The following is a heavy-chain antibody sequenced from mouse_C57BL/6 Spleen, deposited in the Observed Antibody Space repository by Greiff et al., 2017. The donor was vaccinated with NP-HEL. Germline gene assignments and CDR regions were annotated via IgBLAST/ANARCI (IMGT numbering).Heavy chain of an antibody. V-gene: IGHV7-3*01. Sequence: EVHLVESGGGLVQPGGSLSLSCAASGFTFTDYYMSWVRQPPGKALEWLGFIRNKANGYTTAYSASVQGRFTISRDNSHSILYLQMNALRAEDSATYYCARYIEGLLYYFDYWGQGTTLTVSS. J-gene: IGHJ2*01. D-gene: IGHD1-1*01. CDR2: IRNKANGYTT. CDR3: ARYIEGLLYYFDY. CDR1: GFTFTDYY.